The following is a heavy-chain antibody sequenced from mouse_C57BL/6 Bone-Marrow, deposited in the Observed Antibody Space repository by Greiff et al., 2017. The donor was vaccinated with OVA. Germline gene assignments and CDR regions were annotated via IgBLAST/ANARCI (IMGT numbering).Heavy chain of an antibody. D-gene: IGHD1-1*01. CDR1: GFSLTSYG. Sequence: VKLMESGPGLVQPSQSLSITCTVSGFSLTSYGVHWVRQPPGKGLEWLGVIWSGGSTDYNAAFISRLSISKDNSKSQVFFKMNSLQAEDTAIYYCAKKGPAYYGSSYRYFDVWGTGTTVTVSS. V-gene: IGHV2-4*01. CDR2: IWSGGST. J-gene: IGHJ1*03. CDR3: AKKGPAYYGSSYRYFDV.